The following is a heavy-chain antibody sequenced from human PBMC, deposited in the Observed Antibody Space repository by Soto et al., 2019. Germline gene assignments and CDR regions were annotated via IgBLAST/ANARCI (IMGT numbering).Heavy chain of an antibody. D-gene: IGHD2-8*02. Sequence: QVQLQQWGAGLLKPSETLSLTCAVYGGSFSGYYWTWIRQPPGTGLEWIGEINHRGSTNNNPSLKTRVTISVDTSKNQFSLKLTSVTAAYTAVYYCARDKITGLFDYWGQGTLVTVSS. V-gene: IGHV4-34*01. CDR2: INHRGST. J-gene: IGHJ4*02. CDR1: GGSFSGYY. CDR3: ARDKITGLFDY.